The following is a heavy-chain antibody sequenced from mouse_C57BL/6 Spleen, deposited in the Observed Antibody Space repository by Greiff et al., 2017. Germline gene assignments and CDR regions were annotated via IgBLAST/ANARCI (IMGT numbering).Heavy chain of an antibody. CDR3: ARDSSGYGPY. D-gene: IGHD3-2*02. V-gene: IGHV1-52*01. J-gene: IGHJ3*01. CDR2: IDPSDSET. CDR1: GYTFTSYW. Sequence: QVQLQQPGAELVRPASSVKLSCKASGYTFTSYWMHWVKQRPIQGLEWIGNIDPSDSETHYNQKFKDKATLTVDKSSSTAYMQLSSLTSEDSAVYYCARDSSGYGPYWGQGTLVTVSA.